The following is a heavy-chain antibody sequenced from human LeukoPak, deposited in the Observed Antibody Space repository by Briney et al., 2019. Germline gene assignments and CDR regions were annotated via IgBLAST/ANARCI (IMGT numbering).Heavy chain of an antibody. CDR1: GGSFSGYY. V-gene: IGHV4-34*01. CDR2: INHSGST. J-gene: IGHJ4*02. D-gene: IGHD2-8*01. CDR3: ARWSGGGEIVLMVYALPGGDSTSVHYFDY. Sequence: SETLSLTCAVYGGSFSGYYWSWLRQPPGKGLEWIGEINHSGSTNYNPSLKSRVTISVDTSKNQFSLKLSSVTAADTAVYYCARWSGGGEIVLMVYALPGGDSTSVHYFDYWGQGTLVTVSS.